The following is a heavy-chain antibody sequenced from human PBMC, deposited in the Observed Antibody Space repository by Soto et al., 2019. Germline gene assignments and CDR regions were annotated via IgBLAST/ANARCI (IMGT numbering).Heavy chain of an antibody. CDR2: IYYSGST. V-gene: IGHV4-30-4*01. J-gene: IGHJ4*02. Sequence: SETLSLTCTVSGGSISSGDYYWSWIRQPPGKGLEWIGYIYYSGSTYYNPSLKSRVTISVDTSKNQFSLKLSSVTAADTAVYYCARVSGGDYDGSIDYWGQGTLVTVS. CDR3: ARVSGGDYDGSIDY. CDR1: GGSISSGDYY. D-gene: IGHD4-17*01.